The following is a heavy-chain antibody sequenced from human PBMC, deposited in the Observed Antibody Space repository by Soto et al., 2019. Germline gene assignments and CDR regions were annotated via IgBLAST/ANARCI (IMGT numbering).Heavy chain of an antibody. J-gene: IGHJ4*02. Sequence: QVQLQQWGAGLLKPSETLSLTCAVYGGSFSGYYWSWIRQPPGKGLEWIGEINHSGSTNYNPSLKRRVTISVDTSKNQFSLRRSSVTAADTAVYYCARGPQVYVIVATIGREVFFDYWGQGTLVTVSS. V-gene: IGHV4-34*01. CDR2: INHSGST. CDR1: GGSFSGYY. D-gene: IGHD5-12*01. CDR3: ARGPQVYVIVATIGREVFFDY.